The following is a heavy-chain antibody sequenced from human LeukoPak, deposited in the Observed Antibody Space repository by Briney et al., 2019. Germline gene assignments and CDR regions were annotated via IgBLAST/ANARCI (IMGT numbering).Heavy chain of an antibody. CDR3: AKDRSSSRYGGWFDP. CDR1: GFTFSSYA. V-gene: IGHV3-23*01. Sequence: PGGSLRLSCAASGFTFSSYAMSWVRQAPGKGLEWVSAISGSGGSTYYADSVKGRFTISRDNSKNTLYLQMNSLRAEDTAVYYCAKDRSSSRYGGWFDPWGQGTLVTVSS. D-gene: IGHD6-13*01. J-gene: IGHJ5*02. CDR2: ISGSGGST.